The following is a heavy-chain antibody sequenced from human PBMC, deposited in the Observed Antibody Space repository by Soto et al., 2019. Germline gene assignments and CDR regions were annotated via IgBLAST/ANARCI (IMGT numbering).Heavy chain of an antibody. V-gene: IGHV1-18*01. CDR3: ARDLSSGWYDLRWFDP. CDR1: GYTFTSYG. Sequence: GASVKVSCKASGYTFTSYGISWVRQAPGQGLEWMGWISAYNGNTNYAQKLQGRVTMTTDKSTSTAYMELSSLRSEDTAVYYCARDLSSGWYDLRWFDPWGQGTLVTVSS. J-gene: IGHJ5*02. D-gene: IGHD6-19*01. CDR2: ISAYNGNT.